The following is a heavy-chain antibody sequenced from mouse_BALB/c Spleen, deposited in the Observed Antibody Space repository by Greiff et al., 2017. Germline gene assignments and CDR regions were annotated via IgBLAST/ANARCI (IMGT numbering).Heavy chain of an antibody. Sequence: EVQRVESGPELVKPGASVKISCKASGYSFTGYFMNWVMQSHGKSLEWIGRINPYNGDTFYNQKFKGKATLAVDKSSSTAHMELRSLASEDSAVYYCAREKDHYGNPDYFDYWGQGTTLTVSS. CDR1: GYSFTGYF. V-gene: IGHV1-20*02. D-gene: IGHD2-1*01. J-gene: IGHJ2*01. CDR3: AREKDHYGNPDYFDY. CDR2: INPYNGDT.